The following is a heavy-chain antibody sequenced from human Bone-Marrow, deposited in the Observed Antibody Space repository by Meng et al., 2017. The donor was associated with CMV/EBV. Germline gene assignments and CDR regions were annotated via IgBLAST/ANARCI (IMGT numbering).Heavy chain of an antibody. V-gene: IGHV1-69*10. J-gene: IGHJ5*02. CDR1: GYTFTSYY. CDR2: IIPILGIA. CDR3: AREDIVVVPAATYPRFDP. D-gene: IGHD2-2*01. Sequence: SVKVSCKASGYTFTSYYMHWVRQAPGQGFEWMGWIIPILGIANYAQKFQGRVTITADKSTSTAYMELSSLRSEDTAVYYCAREDIVVVPAATYPRFDPWGQGTLVTVSS.